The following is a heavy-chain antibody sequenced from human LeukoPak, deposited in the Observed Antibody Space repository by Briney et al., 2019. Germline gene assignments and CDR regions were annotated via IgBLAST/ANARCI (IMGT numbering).Heavy chain of an antibody. Sequence: VASVKVSCKASGYTFTGYYMHWVRQAPGQGLEWMGWINPNSGGTNYAQKFQGRVTMTRDTSISTAYMELSRLRSDDTAVYYCARDRLAYYDFWSGYRYYYYGMDVWGQGTTVTVSS. CDR2: INPNSGGT. D-gene: IGHD3-3*01. V-gene: IGHV1-2*02. J-gene: IGHJ6*02. CDR3: ARDRLAYYDFWSGYRYYYYGMDV. CDR1: GYTFTGYY.